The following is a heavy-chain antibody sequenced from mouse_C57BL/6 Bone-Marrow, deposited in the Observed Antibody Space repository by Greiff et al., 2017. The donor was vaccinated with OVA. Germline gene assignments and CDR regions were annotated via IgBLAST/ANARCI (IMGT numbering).Heavy chain of an antibody. CDR3: AKVYGYDAGYYFDY. Sequence: VQLQQSGPELVKPGASVKISCKASGYTFTDYYMNWVKQSHGKSLEWIGAINTNNGGTSYKQKFKGKATLTVDKSSSTAYMELRSLTSEDSAVYYCAKVYGYDAGYYFDYWGQGTTLTVSS. CDR2: INTNNGGT. V-gene: IGHV1-26*01. CDR1: GYTFTDYY. D-gene: IGHD2-2*01. J-gene: IGHJ2*01.